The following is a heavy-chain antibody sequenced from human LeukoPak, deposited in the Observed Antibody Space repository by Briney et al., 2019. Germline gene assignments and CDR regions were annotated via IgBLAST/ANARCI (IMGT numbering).Heavy chain of an antibody. V-gene: IGHV3-7*01. J-gene: IGHJ4*02. D-gene: IGHD3-16*01. Sequence: PGGSLRLSCAASGFTFSTYWMSWVRQAPGKGLEWVANIKQDGSEKYYVDSVKGRFTISRDNAKDSLYLHMNGLRVENTAVYYCARVRFPSDCWGQGTLVTVSS. CDR2: IKQDGSEK. CDR1: GFTFSTYW. CDR3: ARVRFPSDC.